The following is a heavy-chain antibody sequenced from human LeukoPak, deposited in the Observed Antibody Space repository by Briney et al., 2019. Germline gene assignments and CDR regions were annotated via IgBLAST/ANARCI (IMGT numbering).Heavy chain of an antibody. CDR1: GGSVSSSSYY. CDR3: ARAERISSIAALQG. CDR2: IYYSGNT. Sequence: SETLSLTCTVSGGSVSSSSYYWGWIRQPPGKGLEWIGSIYYSGNTYYNPSLKSRVTISVDTSKNQFSLTLSSVTAADTALYYCARAERISSIAALQGWGQGTLVTVSS. J-gene: IGHJ4*02. V-gene: IGHV4-39*07. D-gene: IGHD6-6*01.